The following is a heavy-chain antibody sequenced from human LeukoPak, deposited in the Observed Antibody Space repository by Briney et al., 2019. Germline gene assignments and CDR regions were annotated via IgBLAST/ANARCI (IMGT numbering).Heavy chain of an antibody. CDR2: IEPSGGST. CDR1: GYTFTIYY. Sequence: GPSVKLSCTASGYTFTIYYMHCVPHAPEQGLECMRVIEPSGGSTVYAQKFQGTVTMTRHTSTSTVYLALRSLRSEDTGVYYCARDTSSAYYFDYWGQGTLVTVSS. D-gene: IGHD6-13*01. J-gene: IGHJ4*02. CDR3: ARDTSSAYYFDY. V-gene: IGHV1-46*01.